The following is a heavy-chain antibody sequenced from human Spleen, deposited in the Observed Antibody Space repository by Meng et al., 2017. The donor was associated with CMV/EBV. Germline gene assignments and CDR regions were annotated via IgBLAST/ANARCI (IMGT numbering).Heavy chain of an antibody. CDR2: INPNSGGT. CDR3: ARSDHSGYEYLFDY. V-gene: IGHV1-2*02. D-gene: IGHD5-12*01. CDR1: GHTFTGYF. Sequence: ASVKVSCKASGHTFTGYFVHWVRQAPGQGLEWMGWINPNSGGTNYAQKFQGRVTMTRDTSISTAYMELSRLRSDDTAVYYCARSDHSGYEYLFDYWGQGTLVTVSS. J-gene: IGHJ4*02.